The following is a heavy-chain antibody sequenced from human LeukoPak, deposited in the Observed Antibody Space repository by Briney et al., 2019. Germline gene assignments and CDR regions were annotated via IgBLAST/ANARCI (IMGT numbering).Heavy chain of an antibody. CDR1: GGSISSGGYS. J-gene: IGHJ4*02. D-gene: IGHD3-10*01. V-gene: IGHV4-30-2*01. Sequence: PSETLSLTCAVSGGSISSGGYSWSWIRQPPGEGLEWIGYIYHSGSTYYNPSLKSRVTISVDRSKNQFSLKLSSVTAADTAVYYCARGGMVRGVITYFDYWGQGTLVTVSS. CDR3: ARGGMVRGVITYFDY. CDR2: IYHSGST.